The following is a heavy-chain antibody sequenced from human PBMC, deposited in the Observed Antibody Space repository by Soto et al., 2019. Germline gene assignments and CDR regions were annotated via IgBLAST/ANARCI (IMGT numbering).Heavy chain of an antibody. CDR3: ARVLTTVVTPVWWYFDL. CDR1: GGTFSSYA. D-gene: IGHD4-17*01. V-gene: IGHV1-69*01. Sequence: QEQLVQSGAEVKKPGSSVKVSCKASGGTFSSYAISWVRQAPGQGLEWMGGIIPIFGTANYAQKFQGRVTITADESTSTAYMELSSLRSEDTAVYYCARVLTTVVTPVWWYFDLWGRGTLVTVSS. J-gene: IGHJ2*01. CDR2: IIPIFGTA.